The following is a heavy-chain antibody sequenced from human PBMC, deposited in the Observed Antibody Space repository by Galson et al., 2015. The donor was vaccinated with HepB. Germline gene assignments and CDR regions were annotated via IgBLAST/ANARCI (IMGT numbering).Heavy chain of an antibody. CDR1: GGSISSGGYY. D-gene: IGHD4-11*01. CDR3: ARDSFQASNYGVYYYYMDV. V-gene: IGHV4-31*03. Sequence: TLSLTCTVSGGSISSGGYYWSWIRQHPGKGLEWIGYIYYSGSTYYNPSLKSRVTISVDTSKNQFSLKLSSVTAADTAVYYCARDSFQASNYGVYYYYMDVWGKGTTVTVSS. J-gene: IGHJ6*03. CDR2: IYYSGST.